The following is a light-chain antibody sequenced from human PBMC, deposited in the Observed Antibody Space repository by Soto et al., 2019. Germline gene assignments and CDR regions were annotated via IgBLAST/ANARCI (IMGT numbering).Light chain of an antibody. V-gene: IGKV3-15*01. J-gene: IGKJ4*01. CDR2: GAS. Sequence: EVVMTQSPATLSVSPGERVTFSCRASQSVTTNLAWYQHKPGQSPRLLLSGASTVASGIPPRFSGSGSGTEFTLTIDRLQSADFEVYYWQQYDRWPVTFGGGTKVEIK. CDR1: QSVTTN. CDR3: QQYDRWPVT.